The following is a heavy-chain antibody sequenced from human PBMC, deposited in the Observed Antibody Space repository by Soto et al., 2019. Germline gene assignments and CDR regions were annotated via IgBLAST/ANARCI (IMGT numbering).Heavy chain of an antibody. CDR3: AKGQNSGTYRFYFDY. Sequence: SLRLSCASSGITLSSYAMSWVRQAPGKGPEWVSGISASGGSTSYADSVKGRFTISRDNSKNTLYLQMNSLRADDTAVYHCAKGQNSGTYRFYFDYWGQGALVTVSS. D-gene: IGHD1-26*01. V-gene: IGHV3-23*01. J-gene: IGHJ4*02. CDR2: ISASGGST. CDR1: GITLSSYA.